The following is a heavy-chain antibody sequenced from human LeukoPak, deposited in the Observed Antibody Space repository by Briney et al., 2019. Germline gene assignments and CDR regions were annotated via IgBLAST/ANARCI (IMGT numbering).Heavy chain of an antibody. D-gene: IGHD6-19*01. CDR2: ISYDGSNK. Sequence: GRSLRLTCAASGFTFSSYAMHWVRQAPGKGLEWVAVISYDGSNKYYADSVKGRFTISRDNSKNTLYLQMNSLRTEDTAVYYCARDLGWAFDYWGQGTLVTVSS. CDR3: ARDLGWAFDY. CDR1: GFTFSSYA. J-gene: IGHJ4*02. V-gene: IGHV3-30-3*01.